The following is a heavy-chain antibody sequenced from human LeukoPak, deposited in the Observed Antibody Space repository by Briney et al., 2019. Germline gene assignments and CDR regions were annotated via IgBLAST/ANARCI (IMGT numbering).Heavy chain of an antibody. J-gene: IGHJ4*02. Sequence: GGSLRLSCAASGFIFSSYAMSWVRQAPGKGLEWVSGISGSGGSTYYADSVKGRFTISRDNSKNTLYLQMNSLRVEDTDVYYFAGRFPYSSSWDFDCWGQGTLVTVSS. CDR3: AGRFPYSSSWDFDC. CDR2: ISGSGGST. D-gene: IGHD6-13*01. V-gene: IGHV3-23*01. CDR1: GFIFSSYA.